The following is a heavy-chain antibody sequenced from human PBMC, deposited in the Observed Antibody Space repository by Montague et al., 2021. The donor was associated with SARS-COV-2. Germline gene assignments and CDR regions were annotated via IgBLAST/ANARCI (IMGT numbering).Heavy chain of an antibody. Sequence: SLRLSCAASGFTFSSYWMSWVRQAPGKGLEWVANIKQDGSDKYYVDSVKGRFTISRDNAKNSLYLQMNSLRAEDTAVYYCARDSFVVVPAASNYYYYYGMDVWGQGTTVTVSS. CDR2: IKQDGSDK. D-gene: IGHD2-2*01. V-gene: IGHV3-7*01. J-gene: IGHJ6*02. CDR3: ARDSFVVVPAASNYYYYYGMDV. CDR1: GFTFSSYW.